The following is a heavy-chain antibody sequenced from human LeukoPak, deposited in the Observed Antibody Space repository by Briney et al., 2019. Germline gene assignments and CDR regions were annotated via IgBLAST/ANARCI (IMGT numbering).Heavy chain of an antibody. Sequence: ASVKVSCKASGYTFTSYGISWVRQAPGQGLEWMGWISAYNGNTNYAQKLQGRVNMTTDTSTSTAYMELRSLRSDDTAVYYCARDEYYYGSGSYYNRLYYYYGMDVWGQGTTVTVSS. D-gene: IGHD3-10*01. CDR1: GYTFTSYG. CDR2: ISAYNGNT. CDR3: ARDEYYYGSGSYYNRLYYYYGMDV. V-gene: IGHV1-18*01. J-gene: IGHJ6*02.